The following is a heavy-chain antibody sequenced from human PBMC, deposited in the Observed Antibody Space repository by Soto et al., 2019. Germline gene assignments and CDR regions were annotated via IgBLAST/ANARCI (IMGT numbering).Heavy chain of an antibody. CDR2: IIPIFGTA. CDR3: ARAAGGEDTATFDY. J-gene: IGHJ4*02. Sequence: QVQLVQSGAEVKKPGSSVKVSCKASGGTFSSYAISWVRQAPGQGREWLGGIIPIFGTANSAQKFQGRVTITADESTGTAYMELSSLRSEDTAVYYCARAAGGEDTATFDYWGQGTLVTVSS. D-gene: IGHD5-18*01. CDR1: GGTFSSYA. V-gene: IGHV1-69*12.